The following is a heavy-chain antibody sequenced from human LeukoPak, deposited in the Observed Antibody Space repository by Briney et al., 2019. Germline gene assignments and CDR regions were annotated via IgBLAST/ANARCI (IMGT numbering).Heavy chain of an antibody. CDR2: ISYDGDNK. D-gene: IGHD3-10*01. J-gene: IGHJ4*02. Sequence: GRSLRLSCAASGFTFSNYAMHWVRQPQGKGLEWVAVISYDGDNKYYAASVKGRFTFSRDNSKNTVYLQMNSLRADDTAVYYCAKGTYYHTSGTSSTETFGENWGQGTLVTVSS. CDR1: GFTFSNYA. V-gene: IGHV3-30-3*01. CDR3: AKGTYYHTSGTSSTETFGEN.